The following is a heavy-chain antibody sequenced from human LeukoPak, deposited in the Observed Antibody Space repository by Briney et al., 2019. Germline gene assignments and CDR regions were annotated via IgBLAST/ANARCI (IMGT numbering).Heavy chain of an antibody. CDR3: AREMLAAVAAQS. J-gene: IGHJ5*02. CDR2: ITSSSSYI. CDR1: GFTFSSYS. V-gene: IGHV3-21*01. D-gene: IGHD6-19*01. Sequence: PGGSLRLSCAASGFTFSSYSMNWVRHAPGKGLGWVSSITSSSSYIYYADSVKGRFTISRDNAKNSLYLQMNSLRAEDTAVYYCAREMLAAVAAQSWGQGTLVTVSS.